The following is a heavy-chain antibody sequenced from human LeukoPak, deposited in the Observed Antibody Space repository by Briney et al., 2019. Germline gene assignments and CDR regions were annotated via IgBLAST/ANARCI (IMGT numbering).Heavy chain of an antibody. CDR1: GGSISSTNW. D-gene: IGHD4-17*01. CDR3: ARTTPTVTTRFDY. V-gene: IGHV4-4*02. CDR2: IYHSGST. J-gene: IGHJ4*02. Sequence: SETLSLTCAVSGGSISSTNWWSWVRQPPGKGLEWIGEIYHSGSTNYNPSLKSRVTISVDKSENQFSLNLNSVTAADTAVYYCARTTPTVTTRFDYWGQGTLVTVSS.